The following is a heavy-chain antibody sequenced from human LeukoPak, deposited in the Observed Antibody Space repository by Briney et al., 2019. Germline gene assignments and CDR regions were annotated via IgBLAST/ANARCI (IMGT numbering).Heavy chain of an antibody. CDR1: GAYMSNYY. Sequence: PSETLSLTCSVSGAYMSNYYWTWVRQSAAQGLEWIGRLHASESTIYNLSLKSRVTMSLDTSKDQLSLTLTSVTAADSAMYYCASLSSGAGFDVWGQGTVVTVSS. D-gene: IGHD3-22*01. CDR3: ASLSSGAGFDV. V-gene: IGHV4-4*07. CDR2: LHASEST. J-gene: IGHJ3*01.